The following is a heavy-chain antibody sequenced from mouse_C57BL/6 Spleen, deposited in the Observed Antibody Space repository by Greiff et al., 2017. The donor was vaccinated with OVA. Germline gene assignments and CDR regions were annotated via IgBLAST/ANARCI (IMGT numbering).Heavy chain of an antibody. CDR2: IYPSDSET. CDR1: GYTFTSYW. Sequence: VQLQQPGAELVRPGSSVKLSCKASGYTFTSYWMDWVKQRPGQGLEWIGNIYPSDSETHYNQKFKDKATLTVDKSSSTAYMQLSSLTSEDSAVYYCARGNYGNPAWFAYWGQGTLVTVSA. D-gene: IGHD2-1*01. CDR3: ARGNYGNPAWFAY. J-gene: IGHJ3*01. V-gene: IGHV1-61*01.